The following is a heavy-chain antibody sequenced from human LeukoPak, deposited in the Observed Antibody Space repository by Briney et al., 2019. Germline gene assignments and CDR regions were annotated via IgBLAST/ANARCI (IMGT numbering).Heavy chain of an antibody. CDR1: VFTFSSYG. V-gene: IGHV3-30*18. J-gene: IGHJ4*02. Sequence: GGSLRPSCAASVFTFSSYGMHWVRQAPGKGLEWVAVISYDGSNKYYADSVKGRFTISRDNSKNTLYLQMNSLRAEDTAVYYCAKVILAVDIVATPELGIDYWGQGTLVTVSS. CDR3: AKVILAVDIVATPELGIDY. CDR2: ISYDGSNK. D-gene: IGHD5-12*01.